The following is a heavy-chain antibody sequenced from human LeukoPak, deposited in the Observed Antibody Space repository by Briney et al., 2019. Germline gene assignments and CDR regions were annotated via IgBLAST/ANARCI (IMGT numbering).Heavy chain of an antibody. CDR3: AKGGIVVVPAEN. D-gene: IGHD2-2*01. J-gene: IGHJ4*02. CDR2: ISYDGSNK. Sequence: PGRSLRLSCAASGFTFSSYAMHWVRQAPGKGLEWVAVISYDGSNKYYADSVKGRFTISRDNSKNTLYLQMNSLRAEDTAVYYCAKGGIVVVPAENWGQGTLVTVSS. V-gene: IGHV3-30-3*01. CDR1: GFTFSSYA.